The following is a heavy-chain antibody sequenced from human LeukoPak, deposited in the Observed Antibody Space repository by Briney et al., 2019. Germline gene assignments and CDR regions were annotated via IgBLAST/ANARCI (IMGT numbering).Heavy chain of an antibody. V-gene: IGHV4-34*01. D-gene: IGHD3-10*01. J-gene: IGHJ6*03. CDR1: GGSFSGYY. CDR2: INHSGST. CDR3: ARRALYGSGRYYYYYMDV. Sequence: TSETLSLTCAVYGGSFSGYYWSWIRQPPGKGLEWIGEINHSGSTNYNPSLKSRVTISVDTSKNQFSLKLSSVTAADTAVYYCARRALYGSGRYYYYYMDVWGKGTTVTVSS.